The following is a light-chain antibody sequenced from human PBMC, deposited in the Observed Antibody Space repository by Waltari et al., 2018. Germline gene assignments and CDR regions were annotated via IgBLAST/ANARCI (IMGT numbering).Light chain of an antibody. Sequence: QSVLTQPPSVSAAPGQKVTISCSGSYANIGNNYVTWSQQLPGTAPRLVMYENKKRPSGIPDRFSGSKSGTSATLGITGLQTGDEADYYCGTWDNSLNAWVFGGGTKLTVL. J-gene: IGLJ3*02. CDR3: GTWDNSLNAWV. V-gene: IGLV1-51*02. CDR1: YANIGNNY. CDR2: ENK.